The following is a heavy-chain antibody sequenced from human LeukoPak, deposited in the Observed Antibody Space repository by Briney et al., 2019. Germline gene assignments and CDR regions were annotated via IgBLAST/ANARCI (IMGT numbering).Heavy chain of an antibody. Sequence: GESLKISCKGSGYSFTSCWIGWVRQMPGKGLEWMGIIYPGDSDTRYSPSFQGQVTISADKSISTAYLQWSSLKASDTAMYYCARVYSSSWYAVDYWGQGTLVTVSS. CDR3: ARVYSSSWYAVDY. D-gene: IGHD6-13*01. J-gene: IGHJ4*02. CDR2: IYPGDSDT. CDR1: GYSFTSCW. V-gene: IGHV5-51*01.